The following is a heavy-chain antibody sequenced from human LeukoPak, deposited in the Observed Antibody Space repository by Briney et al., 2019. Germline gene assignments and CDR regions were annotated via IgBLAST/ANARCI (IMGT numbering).Heavy chain of an antibody. CDR2: IYHSGST. J-gene: IGHJ4*02. V-gene: IGHV4-38-2*02. D-gene: IGHD6-19*01. CDR1: GGSISSYY. CDR3: TRSSGWRSPLAY. Sequence: SETLSLTCTVSGGSISSYYWGWIRQPPGKGVEWIGSIYHSGSTYYNPSLKSRVTISVDTSKNQFSLKLSSVTAADTAVYYCTRSSGWRSPLAYWGQGTLVTVSS.